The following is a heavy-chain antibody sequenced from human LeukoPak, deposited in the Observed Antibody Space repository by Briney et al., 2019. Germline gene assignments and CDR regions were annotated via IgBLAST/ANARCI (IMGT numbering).Heavy chain of an antibody. V-gene: IGHV1-18*01. D-gene: IGHD1-26*01. CDR3: ARDPGSYYTGGYDY. Sequence: ASVKVSCKASGYTFTSYGISWVRQAPGQGLEWMGWISAYNGNTNYAQKLQGRVTMTTDTSTSTAYMELRSLRSDDTAVYYCARDPGSYYTGGYDYWGQGTLVAVSS. CDR1: GYTFTSYG. J-gene: IGHJ4*02. CDR2: ISAYNGNT.